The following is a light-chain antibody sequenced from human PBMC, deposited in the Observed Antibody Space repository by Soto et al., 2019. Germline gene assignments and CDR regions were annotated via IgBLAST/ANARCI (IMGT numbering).Light chain of an antibody. CDR2: AAS. CDR3: QQSFSTSIT. J-gene: IGKJ5*01. Sequence: DIQMTQSPSSLSASVGDRVTITCRASQNIYSYLNWYQQKPGKAPKLLIYAASSLQSGVPSRFSGSGSGTDFTLTISSLQPEDFATYYCQQSFSTSITFGQGTRLEIK. CDR1: QNIYSY. V-gene: IGKV1-39*01.